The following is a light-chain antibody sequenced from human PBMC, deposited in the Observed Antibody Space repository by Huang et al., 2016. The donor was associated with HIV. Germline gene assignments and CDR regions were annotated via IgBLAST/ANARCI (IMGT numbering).Light chain of an antibody. CDR3: QQTYSTPS. V-gene: IGKV1-39*01. CDR2: ATS. J-gene: IGKJ2*01. Sequence: DIQMTQSPSSLSASVGDRVTITCRASQNIRSYLNWYQQKPGKAPSRLIYATSSLQSGVPSRFSGSGSGTDFTLTISSLEPADFATYYCQQTYSTPSFGQGTKLEI. CDR1: QNIRSY.